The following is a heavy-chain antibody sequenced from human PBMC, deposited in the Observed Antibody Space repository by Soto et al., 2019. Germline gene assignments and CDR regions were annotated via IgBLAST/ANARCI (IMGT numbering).Heavy chain of an antibody. D-gene: IGHD3-16*02. V-gene: IGHV4-34*01. CDR1: GGAFSGYY. CDR3: ARRRFYDYVWGSYRQRDAFDI. Sequence: TLFLPRAVYGGAFSGYYWSGVPPPPGKGGGGIGEINHSGSTNYNPSLKSRVAISEDTAKNQFSLKLSSVTAADTDVYYCARRRFYDYVWGSYRQRDAFDIWGQGTMVTVSS. CDR2: INHSGST. J-gene: IGHJ3*02.